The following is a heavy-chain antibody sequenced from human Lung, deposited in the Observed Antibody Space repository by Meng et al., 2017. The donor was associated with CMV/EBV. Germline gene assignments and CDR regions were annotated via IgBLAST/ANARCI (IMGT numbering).Heavy chain of an antibody. V-gene: IGHV3-21*01. CDR3: ARVYCSRGSCSFDY. J-gene: IGHJ4*02. Sequence: GGYLRPXCPLSGFTFSSYSVNWVRQAPGKGLEWVSSISSNSRYIIYADSVKGRFTISRDNAKNALHLQMNGLRDEDPAVYYCARVYCSRGSCSFDYWAREXWSPSPQ. CDR1: GFTFSSYS. CDR2: ISSNSRYI. D-gene: IGHD2-15*01.